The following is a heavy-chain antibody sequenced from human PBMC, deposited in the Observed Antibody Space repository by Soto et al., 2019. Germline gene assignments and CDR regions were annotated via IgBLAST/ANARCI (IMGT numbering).Heavy chain of an antibody. Sequence: QVQLVQSGPEVKKPGASVKVSCKTSGYTFTNYGISWVRQAAGQGLEWMGWITTDKGKTTYAQKFQGRVTMTTDTSTSTAYMELRSLRSDDTAMYYCATHSPAFDYWGQGTLVTVSS. J-gene: IGHJ4*02. CDR2: ITTDKGKT. CDR1: GYTFTNYG. CDR3: ATHSPAFDY. D-gene: IGHD2-21*01. V-gene: IGHV1-18*01.